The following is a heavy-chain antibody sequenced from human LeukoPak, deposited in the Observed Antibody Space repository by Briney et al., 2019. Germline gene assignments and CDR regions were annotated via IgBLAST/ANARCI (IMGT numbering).Heavy chain of an antibody. D-gene: IGHD3-16*01. CDR1: GGSFSSYY. CDR3: AREATSGVFDI. CDR2: IDYSGST. V-gene: IGHV4-59*01. J-gene: IGHJ3*02. Sequence: SETLSLTCTVSGGSFSSYYWSWIRQPPGKGLEWIGYIDYSGSTNYQPSLKSRVIIAVDTSKNQYSLKLSSVTAADTAVYYCAREATSGVFDIWGQGTMVTVSS.